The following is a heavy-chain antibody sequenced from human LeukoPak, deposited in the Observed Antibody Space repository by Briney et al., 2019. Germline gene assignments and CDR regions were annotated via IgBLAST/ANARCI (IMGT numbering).Heavy chain of an antibody. D-gene: IGHD2-2*01. CDR1: GFIFSDYG. J-gene: IGHJ4*02. CDR2: MSDDGSDK. Sequence: PGGSLRLSCAASGFIFSDYGIHWVRQAPGRGLEWVAFMSDDGSDKYYADSVRGRFTISRDNSQNTVHLHLSSPRVEDTAVYYCAKDQRTSWYFDLWGQGTLVTVSS. CDR3: AKDQRTSWYFDL. V-gene: IGHV3-30*18.